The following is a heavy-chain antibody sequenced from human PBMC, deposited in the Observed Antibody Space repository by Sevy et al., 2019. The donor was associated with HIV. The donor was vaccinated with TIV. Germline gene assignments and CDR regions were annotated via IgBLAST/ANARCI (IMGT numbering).Heavy chain of an antibody. V-gene: IGHV3-23*01. CDR3: VREGCTKPHDY. J-gene: IGHJ4*02. CDR2: LSFGCGEI. D-gene: IGHD2-8*01. CDR1: GFTFSKYS. Sequence: GGSLRLSCAASGFTFSKYSMSWVRQPPGKGLEWVSTLSFGCGEINYADSVKGRFTISRDNSKSSVYLQMNNLRPEDTAAYYCVREGCTKPHDYWGQGTLVTVSS.